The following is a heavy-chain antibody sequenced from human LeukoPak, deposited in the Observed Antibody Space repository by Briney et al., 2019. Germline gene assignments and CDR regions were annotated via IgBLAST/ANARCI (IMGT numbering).Heavy chain of an antibody. D-gene: IGHD1-14*01. CDR1: GFTFSSYG. J-gene: IGHJ4*02. V-gene: IGHV3-30*18. CDR3: AKAYSGTAYFDY. CDR2: IPYDGTNK. Sequence: GGSLRLSCAASGFTFSSYGMHWVRQVPGKGLEWVSGIPYDGTNKYYADSVKGRFTISRDNSKNTLDLQMDSLNAEDTAVYYCAKAYSGTAYFDYWGQGTLVTVSS.